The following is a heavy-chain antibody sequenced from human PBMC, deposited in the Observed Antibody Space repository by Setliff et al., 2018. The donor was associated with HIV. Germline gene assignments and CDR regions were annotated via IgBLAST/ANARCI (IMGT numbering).Heavy chain of an antibody. CDR3: ARDYYDYVWGSYRWAYAFDI. CDR1: GFTFSSYW. D-gene: IGHD3-16*02. J-gene: IGHJ3*02. CDR2: IKQDGSEK. Sequence: GESLTISCAASGFTFSSYWMSWVRQAPGKGLEWVANIKQDGSEKYYVDSVRGRFTISRDNAKNSLYLQMNSLRAEDTAVYYCARDYYDYVWGSYRWAYAFDIWGQGTMVTVSS. V-gene: IGHV3-7*01.